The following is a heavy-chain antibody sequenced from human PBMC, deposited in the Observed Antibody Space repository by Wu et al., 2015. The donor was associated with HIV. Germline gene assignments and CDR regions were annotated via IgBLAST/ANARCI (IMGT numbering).Heavy chain of an antibody. D-gene: IGHD5-12*01. CDR3: ARGVDIVTTSPPGY. Sequence: QVQLVQSGTEVKKPGSSVKVSCKASGGTFGSYTINWVRQAPGQGLEWMGRIAPIGSPKYAQKFQGRLIISADGSTNIVYMELSSLRSEDTAVYYCARGVDIVTTSPPGYWGQGTLVTVXS. V-gene: IGHV1-69*11. CDR2: IAPIGSP. J-gene: IGHJ4*02. CDR1: GGTFGSYT.